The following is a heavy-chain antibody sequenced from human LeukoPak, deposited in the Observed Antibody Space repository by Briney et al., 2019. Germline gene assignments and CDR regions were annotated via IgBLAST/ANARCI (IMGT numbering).Heavy chain of an antibody. D-gene: IGHD6-13*01. CDR3: AREIASAGIDY. J-gene: IGHJ4*02. CDR1: GFTLSDYY. CDR2: ISSRSSYT. V-gene: IGHV3-11*06. Sequence: GSLRLSCVASGFTLSDYYMSWIRQAPGKGLEWVSYISSRSSYTSYADSVKGRFTISRDNAKNSLYLQMNSLGADDTAVYYCAREIASAGIDYWGQGTLVTVSS.